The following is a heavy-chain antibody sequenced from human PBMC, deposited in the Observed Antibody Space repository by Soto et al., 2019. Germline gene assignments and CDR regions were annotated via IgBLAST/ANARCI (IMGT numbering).Heavy chain of an antibody. CDR3: ARDTYCSGGSCCGGHEY. CDR2: IKEDGSEK. CDR1: GFTFSNYW. Sequence: EVQLVESGGGLAQPGGSLRLSCEASGFTFSNYWMSWDRQAPGKGLEWVANIKEDGSEKNYVDSVKGRFTISRDNAKNALYLQMNSLRAEDTALYYCARDTYCSGGSCCGGHEYWGQGILVTVSS. D-gene: IGHD2-15*01. V-gene: IGHV3-7*01. J-gene: IGHJ4*02.